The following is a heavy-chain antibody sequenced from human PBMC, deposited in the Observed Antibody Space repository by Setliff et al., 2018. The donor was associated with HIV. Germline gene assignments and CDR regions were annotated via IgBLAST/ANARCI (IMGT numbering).Heavy chain of an antibody. CDR2: ISYIGTT. CDR3: ARVVLLEPLTPGGTFDI. Sequence: SETLSLTCTVSGVSVSRDGYYWSWIRQLPGKDLEWIAFISYIGTTFYNPSLKSRLTISRVPAKNQFSLKLSSVTAADTAVYYCARVVLLEPLTPGGTFDIWGQGTTVTVS. J-gene: IGHJ3*02. CDR1: GVSVSRDGYY. V-gene: IGHV4-31*03. D-gene: IGHD3-16*01.